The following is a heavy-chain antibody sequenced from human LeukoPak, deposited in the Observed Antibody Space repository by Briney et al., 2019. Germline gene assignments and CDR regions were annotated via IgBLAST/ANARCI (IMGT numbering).Heavy chain of an antibody. J-gene: IGHJ6*03. V-gene: IGHV1-18*01. CDR2: TSAYNGIT. CDR1: GYGFNSYG. D-gene: IGHD4-17*01. Sequence: GASVKVSCKTSGYGFNSYGISWVRQAPGQGLEWLGWTSAYNGITTYAQSLQGRVTITTDTFTTTVFMELRSPTSDDTAVYFCARVHGDYPAGMDVWGKGTTVIVS. CDR3: ARVHGDYPAGMDV.